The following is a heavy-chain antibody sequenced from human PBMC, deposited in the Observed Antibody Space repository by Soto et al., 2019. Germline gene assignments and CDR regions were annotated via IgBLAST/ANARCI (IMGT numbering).Heavy chain of an antibody. Sequence: QVQLVQSGAEVKKPGASVKVSCKASGYTFTRSGISWVRQAPGQGPEWMGWISSYNGDTNYAQTFQGRVTMTTDTSTSTAYMELRSLRSDDTAVYYCSTDGVAPYYYFAMDVCGQGTPVTVSS. CDR3: STDGVAPYYYFAMDV. CDR2: ISSYNGDT. J-gene: IGHJ6*02. V-gene: IGHV1-18*01. CDR1: GYTFTRSG. D-gene: IGHD5-12*01.